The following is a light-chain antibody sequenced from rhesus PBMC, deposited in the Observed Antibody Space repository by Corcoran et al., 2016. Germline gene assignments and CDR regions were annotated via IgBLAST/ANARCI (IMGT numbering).Light chain of an antibody. Sequence: DIQMTQSPSSLSASIGDRVTITCQASQVIRKNLAWYQQKPGKVPKILIYKAPTLQNGVPSRYSGSGSWTAFNLTISSLQPADFATYYFLHAYGTPFTFGPVTKLDIK. CDR2: KAP. V-gene: IGKV1-25*01. CDR3: LHAYGTPFT. CDR1: QVIRKN. J-gene: IGKJ3*01.